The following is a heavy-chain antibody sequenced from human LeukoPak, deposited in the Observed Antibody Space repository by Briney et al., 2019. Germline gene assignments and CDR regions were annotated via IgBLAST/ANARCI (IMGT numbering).Heavy chain of an antibody. V-gene: IGHV4-30-4*01. CDR3: TRRIYGDYDSLDY. CDR2: IYYSGST. D-gene: IGHD4-17*01. CDR1: GGSISSGDYY. J-gene: IGHJ4*02. Sequence: SQTLSLTCTVSGGSISSGDYYWSWIRQPPGKGLEWIGYIYYSGSTYYNPSLKSRVTISVDTSKNQFSLKLSSVTAADTAVYYCTRRIYGDYDSLDYWGQGTLVTVSS.